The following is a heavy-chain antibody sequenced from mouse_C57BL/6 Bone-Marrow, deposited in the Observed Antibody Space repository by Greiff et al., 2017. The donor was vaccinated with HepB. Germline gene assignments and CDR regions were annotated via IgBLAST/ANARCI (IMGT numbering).Heavy chain of an antibody. CDR1: GFNIKDDY. J-gene: IGHJ1*03. V-gene: IGHV14-4*01. CDR2: IDPENGDT. Sequence: VQLQQSGAELVRPGASVKLSCTASGFNIKDDYMHWVKQRPEQGLEWIGWIDPENGDTEYASKFQGKATITADTSSNTAYLQLSSLTSEDTAVYYCTTDDGSSYWYFDVWGTGTTVTVSS. D-gene: IGHD1-1*01. CDR3: TTDDGSSYWYFDV.